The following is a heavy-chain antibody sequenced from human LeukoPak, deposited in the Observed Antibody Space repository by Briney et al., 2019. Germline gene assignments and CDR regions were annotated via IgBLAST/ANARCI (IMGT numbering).Heavy chain of an antibody. CDR1: GYTFTSDY. J-gene: IGHJ6*03. CDR3: ARDGRDGYNFWSNYYYYMDV. CDR2: IIPIFGTA. V-gene: IGHV1-69*06. Sequence: SVKVSCKASGYTFTSDYMHWVRQAPGQGLEWMGGIIPIFGTANYAQKFQGRVTITADKSTSTAYMELSSLRSEDTAVYYCARDGRDGYNFWSNYYYYMDVWGKGTTVTVSS. D-gene: IGHD5-24*01.